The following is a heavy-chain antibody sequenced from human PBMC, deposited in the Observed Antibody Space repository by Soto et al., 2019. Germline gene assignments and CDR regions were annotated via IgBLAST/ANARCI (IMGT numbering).Heavy chain of an antibody. D-gene: IGHD6-19*01. V-gene: IGHV3-7*03. CDR2: IKPDGSEK. CDR3: AKELHTSSGWSQVIY. J-gene: IGHJ4*02. Sequence: PGGSLRLSCAASGFTFSTYWMTWVRQTPGKGLEWVANIKPDGSEKNYVDSVKGRFTISRDNSKNTLYLQMNSLRAEDTAVYYCAKELHTSSGWSQVIYWGQGTLVTVSS. CDR1: GFTFSTYW.